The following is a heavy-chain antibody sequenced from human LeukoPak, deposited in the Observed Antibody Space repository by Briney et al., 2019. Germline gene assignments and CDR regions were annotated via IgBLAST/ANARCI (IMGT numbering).Heavy chain of an antibody. J-gene: IGHJ3*02. CDR3: TRVPGYSYGYETFDI. CDR1: GFTSSSYA. D-gene: IGHD5-18*01. CDR2: ISGSGGST. Sequence: PGGSLRLSCAASGFTSSSYAMSWVRQAPGKGLEWVSSISGSGGSTYYADSVKGRFTIPRDNSKNTLDLQMNSLKTEDTAVYYCTRVPGYSYGYETFDIWGQGTMVTVSS. V-gene: IGHV3-23*01.